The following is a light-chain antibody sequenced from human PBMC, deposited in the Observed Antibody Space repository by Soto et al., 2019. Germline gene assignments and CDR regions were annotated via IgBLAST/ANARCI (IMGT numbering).Light chain of an antibody. CDR1: GSDVSGYNY. CDR3: CSYAGSYTYV. CDR2: DVS. J-gene: IGLJ1*01. Sequence: QSAPSQPRSVSMSPGQSFTISCTRTGSDVSGYNYVSWYQQHPAPAPKRMIYDVSTRPSGVPDRFSGSRSGNTASLTISGLQAEDEADYSCCSYAGSYTYVFGTGTKVTVL. V-gene: IGLV2-11*01.